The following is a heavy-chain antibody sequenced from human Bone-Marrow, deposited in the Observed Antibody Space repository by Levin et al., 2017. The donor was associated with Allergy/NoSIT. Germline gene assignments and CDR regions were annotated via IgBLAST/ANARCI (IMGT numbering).Heavy chain of an antibody. Sequence: GSLRLSCIVSGGFVSNTYYHWGWIRQPPGRGLEWIGSIYQSGNTYYNPSLKSRLTMSVDTSKNEFSLKLSSVTAADTAIYYCARHLHYDYVWGSYRFVDWGQGSLVTVSS. V-gene: IGHV4-39*01. CDR2: IYQSGNT. CDR1: GGFVSNTYYH. J-gene: IGHJ4*02. CDR3: ARHLHYDYVWGSYRFVD. D-gene: IGHD3-16*02.